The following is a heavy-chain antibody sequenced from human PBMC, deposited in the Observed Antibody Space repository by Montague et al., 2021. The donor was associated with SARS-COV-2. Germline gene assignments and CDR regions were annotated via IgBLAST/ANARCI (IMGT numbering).Heavy chain of an antibody. CDR3: ARGSGVSYYYYYGMDV. V-gene: IGHV4-34*01. D-gene: IGHD3-10*01. CDR1: GGSFSGYY. CDR2: INHSGST. Sequence: SETLSLTCAVYGGSFSGYYWSWIRQPPGKGLEWIGEINHSGSTNYNPSLKGRVTISVDTSKNQFSLKLSSVTAADTAVYYCARGSGVSYYYYYGMDVWGQGTTVTVSS. J-gene: IGHJ6*02.